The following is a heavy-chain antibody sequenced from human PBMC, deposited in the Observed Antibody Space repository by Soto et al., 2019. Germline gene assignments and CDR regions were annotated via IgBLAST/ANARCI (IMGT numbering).Heavy chain of an antibody. V-gene: IGHV3-7*01. CDR3: ARDGAAAGPLGYYYYYGMDV. Sequence: WGPLRLSCAASGFTFVSYWIIFCGQSPLKWLEWVANIKQDGSEKYYVDSVKGRFTISRDNAKNSLYLQMNSLRAEDTAVYYCARDGAAAGPLGYYYYYGMDVWGQGTTVTVSS. CDR1: GFTFVSYW. CDR2: IKQDGSEK. J-gene: IGHJ6*02. D-gene: IGHD6-13*01.